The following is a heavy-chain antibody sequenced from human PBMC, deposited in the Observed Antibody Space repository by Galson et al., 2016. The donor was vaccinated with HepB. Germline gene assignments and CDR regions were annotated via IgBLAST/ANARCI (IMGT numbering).Heavy chain of an antibody. J-gene: IGHJ6*02. V-gene: IGHV3-30*03. D-gene: IGHD1-1*01. Sequence: SLRLSCAASGFSFSSYGMHWVRQAPGKGLEWVSVISYDGNKQYFAASVKGRFTISRDNSQNTLYLEMSSLRAEDTAVYYCAREPGRIQLYLHSFGMDVWGQGTTVTVSS. CDR1: GFSFSSYG. CDR3: AREPGRIQLYLHSFGMDV. CDR2: ISYDGNKQ.